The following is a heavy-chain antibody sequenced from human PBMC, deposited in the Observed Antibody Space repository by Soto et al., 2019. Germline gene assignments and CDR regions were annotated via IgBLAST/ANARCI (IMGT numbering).Heavy chain of an antibody. V-gene: IGHV4-39*01. J-gene: IGHJ6*03. D-gene: IGHD3-16*01. CDR2: IYYSGST. CDR3: ARLLRLTYYYYYYMDV. CDR1: GGSISSSSYY. Sequence: QLQLQESGPGLVKPSETLSLTCTVSGGSISSSSYYWGWIRQPPGKGLEWIGSIYYSGSTYYNPSLKSRVTISVDTSKTQFALKLSSVTAADTAVYYCARLLRLTYYYYYYMDVWGKGTTVTVSS.